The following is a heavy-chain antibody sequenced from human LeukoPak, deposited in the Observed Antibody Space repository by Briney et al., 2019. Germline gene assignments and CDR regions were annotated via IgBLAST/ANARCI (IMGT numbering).Heavy chain of an antibody. D-gene: IGHD5-18*01. CDR3: ARDTPELWLFLGY. V-gene: IGHV1-2*02. J-gene: IGHJ4*02. CDR2: INPNSGGT. Sequence: ASVKVSCKASGYTFTGYYMHWVRQAPGQGLEWMGWINPNSGGTNYAQKFQGRVIMTRDTSISTAYMELSRLRSDDTAVYYCARDTPELWLFLGYWGQGTLVTVSS. CDR1: GYTFTGYY.